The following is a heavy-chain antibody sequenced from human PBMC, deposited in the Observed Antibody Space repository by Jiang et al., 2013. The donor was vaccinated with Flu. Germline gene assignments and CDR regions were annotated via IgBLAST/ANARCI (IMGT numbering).Heavy chain of an antibody. CDR2: INPNSGGT. CDR1: GYTFTGYY. V-gene: IGHV1-2*06. CDR3: ARVDEAYYYGSGKERGHFDY. D-gene: IGHD3-10*01. J-gene: IGHJ4*02. Sequence: SGAEVKKPGASVTVSCKASGYTFTGYYMHWVRQAPGQGLEWMGRINPNSGGTNYAQKFQGRVTMTSDTSISTAYMELSRLRSDDTAVYYCARVDEAYYYGSGKERGHFDYWGQGTLVTVSS.